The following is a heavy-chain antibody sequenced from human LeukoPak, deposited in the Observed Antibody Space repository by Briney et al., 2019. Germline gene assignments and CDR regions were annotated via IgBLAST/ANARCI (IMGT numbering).Heavy chain of an antibody. CDR2: INPNSGGT. V-gene: IGHV1-2*02. J-gene: IGHJ5*02. Sequence: GASVKVSCKAPGYTFTGYYMHWVRQAPGQGLEWMGWINPNSGGTNYAQKFQGRVTMTRDTSISTAYMELSRLRSDDTAVYYCARGAMVRGVPYNWFDPWGQGTLVTVSS. D-gene: IGHD3-10*01. CDR1: GYTFTGYY. CDR3: ARGAMVRGVPYNWFDP.